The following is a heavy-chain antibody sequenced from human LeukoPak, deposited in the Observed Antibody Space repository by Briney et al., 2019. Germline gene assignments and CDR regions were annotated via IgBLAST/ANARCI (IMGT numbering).Heavy chain of an antibody. D-gene: IGHD5-12*01. CDR3: AKGSSYIVATIPHYYFDY. CDR1: GFTFSSYG. CDR2: ISYDGSNK. V-gene: IGHV3-30*18. Sequence: GGSLRLSCAASGFTFSSYGMHWVRQAPGKGLEWVAVISYDGSNKYYADSVKGRFTISRDNSKNTLYLQMNSLRAEDTAVYYCAKGSSYIVATIPHYYFDYWGQGTLVTVSS. J-gene: IGHJ4*02.